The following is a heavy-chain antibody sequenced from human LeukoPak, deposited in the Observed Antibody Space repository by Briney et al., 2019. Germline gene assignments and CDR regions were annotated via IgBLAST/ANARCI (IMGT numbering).Heavy chain of an antibody. D-gene: IGHD6-6*01. Sequence: ASETLCLTCAAYGGSFSGYYWSWIRQPPGKGLEWIGEINHSGSTNYNPSLKSRVTISVDTSNNQFSLQLSTVTAADTAVDYCARGRKESIAPFFGYFDYCGQRTLATASS. J-gene: IGHJ4*02. CDR3: ARGRKESIAPFFGYFDY. CDR2: INHSGST. V-gene: IGHV4-34*01. CDR1: GGSFSGYY.